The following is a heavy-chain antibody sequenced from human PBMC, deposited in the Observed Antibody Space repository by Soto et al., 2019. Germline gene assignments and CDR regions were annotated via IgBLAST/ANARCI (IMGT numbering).Heavy chain of an antibody. CDR1: GSSMSSSAYF. D-gene: IGHD2-21*01. V-gene: IGHV4-39*01. J-gene: IGHJ5*01. Sequence: PSETLSLTCAVSGSSMSSSAYFWAWVRQPPGKPLEWFGSVNYNGNTYYNPSLRSRVTISMDPFQNPISLRLTSVTAADTAVFYCGRHPYSFLKCFDSWGQGALVTVSS. CDR3: GRHPYSFLKCFDS. CDR2: VNYNGNT.